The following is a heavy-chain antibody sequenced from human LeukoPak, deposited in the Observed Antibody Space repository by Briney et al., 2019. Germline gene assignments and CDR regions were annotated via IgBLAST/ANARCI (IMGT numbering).Heavy chain of an antibody. CDR3: ARDWDGSGWSFDY. J-gene: IGHJ4*02. Sequence: GGSLRLSCAASGFTFSNYWMSWVRQAPGKGLEWVANIKTDGSEKSYVDSVKGRFTISRDNAKNSLFLQMNSLRAEDTAIYYCARDWDGSGWSFDYWGQGTLVTVSP. CDR2: IKTDGSEK. CDR1: GFTFSNYW. V-gene: IGHV3-7*01. D-gene: IGHD6-19*01.